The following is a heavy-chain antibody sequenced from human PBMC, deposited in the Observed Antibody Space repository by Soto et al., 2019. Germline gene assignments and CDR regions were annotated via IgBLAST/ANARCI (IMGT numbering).Heavy chain of an antibody. J-gene: IGHJ3*02. D-gene: IGHD2-8*02. V-gene: IGHV3-23*01. CDR1: GFICSSYD. CDR2: ILVGGST. CDR3: AKATATGGGAFEI. Sequence: GGSLRLSCAVSGFICSSYDMSWVRQAPGKGLEWVSTILVGGSTHYEDSVKGRFTISRDTSKNTVYLQMNSLTAGDTAVYYCAKATATGGGAFEIYGQGTLVTVS.